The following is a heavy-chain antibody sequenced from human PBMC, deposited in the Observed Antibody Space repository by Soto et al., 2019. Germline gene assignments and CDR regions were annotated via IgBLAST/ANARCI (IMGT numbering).Heavy chain of an antibody. CDR3: AKSPSYYDFWSGYPGTAHYYYMDV. D-gene: IGHD3-3*01. Sequence: GSLRLSCAASGFTFSSYAMSWVRQAPGKGLEWVSAISGSGGSTYYADSVKGRFTISRDNSKNTLYLQMNSLRAEDTAVYYCAKSPSYYDFWSGYPGTAHYYYMDVWGKGTTVTVSS. CDR2: ISGSGGST. CDR1: GFTFSSYA. J-gene: IGHJ6*03. V-gene: IGHV3-23*01.